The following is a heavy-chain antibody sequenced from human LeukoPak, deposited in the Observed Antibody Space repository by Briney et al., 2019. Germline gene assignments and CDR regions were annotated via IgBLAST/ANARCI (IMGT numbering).Heavy chain of an antibody. Sequence: ASVKVSCKASGYTFTSYGFSWVRQAPGQGLGWMGWISTYNGNTYNAQKFQGRFTMTTDTSTSTVYRELWSLRSDDTAVYYCARYYDILTGYPPLLDYWGQGTLVTVSS. CDR1: GYTFTSYG. J-gene: IGHJ4*02. CDR3: ARYYDILTGYPPLLDY. V-gene: IGHV1-18*01. CDR2: ISTYNGNT. D-gene: IGHD3-9*01.